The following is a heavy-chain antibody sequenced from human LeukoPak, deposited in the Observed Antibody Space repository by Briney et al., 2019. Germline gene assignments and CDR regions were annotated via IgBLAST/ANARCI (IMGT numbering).Heavy chain of an antibody. D-gene: IGHD6-6*01. CDR3: AKAAQVAGRPNLGGHFDY. CDR2: ISGSGGST. J-gene: IGHJ4*02. Sequence: GGSLRLSCAASGFTFSSYSMNWVRQAPGKGLEWVSAISGSGGSTYYAESVKGRFTISRDNNKNTPYLQMNSLRAEDTAVYYCAKAAQVAGRPNLGGHFDYWGQGTLVTVSS. CDR1: GFTFSSYS. V-gene: IGHV3-23*01.